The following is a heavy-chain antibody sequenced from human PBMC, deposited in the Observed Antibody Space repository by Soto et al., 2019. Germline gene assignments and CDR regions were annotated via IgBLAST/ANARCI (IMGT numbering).Heavy chain of an antibody. V-gene: IGHV3-7*03. J-gene: IGHJ4*02. D-gene: IGHD6-19*01. CDR1: GFTFSSYW. Sequence: EVQLVESGGGLVQPGGSLRLSCAASGFTFSSYWMSWVRQAPGTGQEWVANIKQDGSEKYYVDSVKGRFTISRDNAKNSLYLQMNSLRAEDTAVYYCARVSSGWYCDYWGQGTLVTVSS. CDR3: ARVSSGWYCDY. CDR2: IKQDGSEK.